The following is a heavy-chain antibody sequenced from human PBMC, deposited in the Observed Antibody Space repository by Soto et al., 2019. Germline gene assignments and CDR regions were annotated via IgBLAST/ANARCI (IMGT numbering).Heavy chain of an antibody. D-gene: IGHD3-3*01. J-gene: IGHJ3*02. Sequence: QVELVQSGAEVKKPGASVKVSCKAAGYTFPSYYMHWVRQAPGQGLEWMGFINPSGGITTYAQKFQARVTMTSDTSTSTVYMELRTLKSEDTAVYYCARRSIFTWSDAFDIWGQGTMVTVSA. CDR2: INPSGGIT. CDR3: ARRSIFTWSDAFDI. CDR1: GYTFPSYY. V-gene: IGHV1-46*01.